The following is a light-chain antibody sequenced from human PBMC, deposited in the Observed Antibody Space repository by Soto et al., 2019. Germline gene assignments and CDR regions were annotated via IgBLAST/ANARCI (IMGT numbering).Light chain of an antibody. J-gene: IGKJ5*01. CDR1: QGISSA. CDR2: DAS. V-gene: IGKV1-12*01. Sequence: DIQMTQSPSSVSASVGDRVTITCRASQGISSALAWYQQKPGKAPKLLIYDASSLQSGVPSRFSGSGSGTDFTLTITSLQPVDFATYYCQQANSISITFGQGTRLEIK. CDR3: QQANSISIT.